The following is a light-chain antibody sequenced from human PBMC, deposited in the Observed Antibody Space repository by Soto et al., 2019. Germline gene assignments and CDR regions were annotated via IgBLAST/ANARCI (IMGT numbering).Light chain of an antibody. V-gene: IGLV2-8*01. Sequence: QSALTQPPSASGSPGQSVAISCTGTSSDVGCYNYVSWYQQHPGKAPKLMIYEVNKRPSGVADRYSGSKSGNTASLTVSGLQAEDEADYYCSSNASSSEVFGSGTKLTVL. CDR3: SSNASSSEV. CDR1: SSDVGCYNY. CDR2: EVN. J-gene: IGLJ2*01.